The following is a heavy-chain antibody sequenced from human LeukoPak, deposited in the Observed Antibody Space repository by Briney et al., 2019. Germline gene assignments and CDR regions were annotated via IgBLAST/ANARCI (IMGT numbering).Heavy chain of an antibody. V-gene: IGHV3-21*01. CDR2: ISSSSSYI. J-gene: IGHJ4*02. CDR1: GFTFSSYS. CDR3: ARDHMIASWYYYGSGTVDY. D-gene: IGHD3-10*01. Sequence: GGSLRLSCAASGFTFSSYSMNWVRQAPGKGLEWVSSISSSSSYIYYADSVKGRFTISRDNAKNSLYLQMNSLRAEDTAVYYCARDHMIASWYYYGSGTVDYWGQGTLVTVSS.